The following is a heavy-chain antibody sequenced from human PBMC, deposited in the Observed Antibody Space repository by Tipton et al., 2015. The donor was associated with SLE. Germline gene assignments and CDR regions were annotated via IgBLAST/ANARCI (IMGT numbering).Heavy chain of an antibody. CDR3: ARGTHFYGFYDS. CDR1: GGSISSGTYY. J-gene: IGHJ4*02. Sequence: TLSLTCTVSGGSISSGTYYWSWIRQPAGKGLEWIGYIYYSGSTNYNPSFKSRVTISLDMSRNQFSLKLISMTAADTAVYFCARGTHFYGFYDSWGQGTLVTVSP. CDR2: IYYSGST. V-gene: IGHV4-61*10. D-gene: IGHD3-3*02.